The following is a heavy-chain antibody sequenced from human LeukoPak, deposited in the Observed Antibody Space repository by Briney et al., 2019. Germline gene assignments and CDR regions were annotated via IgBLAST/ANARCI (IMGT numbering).Heavy chain of an antibody. V-gene: IGHV3-74*01. CDR2: INSDGSST. CDR1: GFTFSSYW. D-gene: IGHD2-8*01. Sequence: GGSLRLSCAASGFTFSSYWMHWVRQAPGKGLVWVSRINSDGSSTSYADSVKGRFTISRDNAKNTLYLQMNSLRAEDTAVYYCASGYCTNGVCSSVPFDCWGQGTLVTVSS. J-gene: IGHJ4*02. CDR3: ASGYCTNGVCSSVPFDC.